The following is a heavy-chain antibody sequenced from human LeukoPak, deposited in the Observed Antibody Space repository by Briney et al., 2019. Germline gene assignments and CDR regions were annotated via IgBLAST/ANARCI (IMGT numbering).Heavy chain of an antibody. J-gene: IGHJ3*02. Sequence: PGGPLRLSCAASGFTFSSYSMNWVRQAPGKGLEWVSSISSSSSYIYYADSVKGRLTISRDNAKNSLYMQMNSLRAEDTAVYYFASPGGSGYYYGAGAFDIWGQGTMVTVSS. CDR2: ISSSSSYI. CDR1: GFTFSSYS. V-gene: IGHV3-21*01. CDR3: ASPGGSGYYYGAGAFDI. D-gene: IGHD3-22*01.